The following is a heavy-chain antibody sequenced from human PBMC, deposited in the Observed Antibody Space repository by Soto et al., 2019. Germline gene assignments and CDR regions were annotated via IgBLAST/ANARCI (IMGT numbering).Heavy chain of an antibody. CDR3: AHPRGYGVLDAYDF. CDR2: ISGSGAST. V-gene: IGHV3-23*01. CDR1: GFTFSTYA. D-gene: IGHD4-17*01. J-gene: IGHJ3*01. Sequence: GGSLRLSCAASGFTFSTYAMSWVRQAPGKGLEWVSAISGSGASTFYADSVKGRFTISRDNSINTLYLQMKSLRTEDTAVYYCAHPRGYGVLDAYDFWGQGTMVTVSS.